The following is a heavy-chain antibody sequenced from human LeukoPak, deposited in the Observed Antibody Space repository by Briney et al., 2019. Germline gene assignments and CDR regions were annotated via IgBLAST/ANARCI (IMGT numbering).Heavy chain of an antibody. CDR2: ISYDGSNK. CDR3: ARDESFGSWTNYYYYYYMDV. CDR1: GFTFSSYA. J-gene: IGHJ6*03. V-gene: IGHV3-30*04. Sequence: PGGSLRLSRAASGFTFSSYAMHWVRQAPGKGLEWVAVISYDGSNKYYADSVKGRFTISRDNSKNTLYLQMNSLRAEDTAVYYCARDESFGSWTNYYYYYYMDVRGKGTTVTVSS. D-gene: IGHD6-13*01.